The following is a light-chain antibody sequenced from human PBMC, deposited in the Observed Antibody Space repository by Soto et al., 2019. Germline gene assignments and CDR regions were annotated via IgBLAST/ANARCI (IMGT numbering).Light chain of an antibody. CDR3: QEYKSYST. CDR2: KAS. V-gene: IGKV1-5*03. J-gene: IGKJ2*01. CDR1: QSISSW. Sequence: IQMTQSPSTLSPSVGDRVTITCRASQSISSWLAWYQQKPGKAPKLLIYKASSLESGVPSRFSGSGSGTEFTLTISSLQPDDFATYYCQEYKSYSTFGQGTKLQIK.